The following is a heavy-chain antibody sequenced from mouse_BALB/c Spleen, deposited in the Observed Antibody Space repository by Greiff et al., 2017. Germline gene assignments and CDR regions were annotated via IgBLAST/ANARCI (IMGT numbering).Heavy chain of an antibody. CDR3: ARGYYGSTPDY. Sequence: EVQLQESGPGLVKPSQSLSLTCTVTGYSITSDYAWNWIRQFPGNKLEWMGYISYSGSTSYNPSLKSRISITRDTSKNQFFLQLNSVTTEDTATYYCARGYYGSTPDYWGQGTTLTVSS. V-gene: IGHV3-2*02. CDR2: ISYSGST. CDR1: GYSITSDYA. J-gene: IGHJ2*01. D-gene: IGHD1-1*01.